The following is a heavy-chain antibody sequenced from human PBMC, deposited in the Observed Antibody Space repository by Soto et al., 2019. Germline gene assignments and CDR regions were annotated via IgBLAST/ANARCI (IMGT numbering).Heavy chain of an antibody. Sequence: SETLSLTCTVSGGSISSGGYYWSWIRQHPGKGLEWIGYIYYSGSTYYNPSLKSRVTISVDTSKNQFSLKLSSVTAADTAVYYCAIAQSGGSCYDDWGQGTMVTVSS. CDR1: GGSISSGGYY. V-gene: IGHV4-31*03. CDR3: AIAQSGGSCYDD. J-gene: IGHJ4*03. CDR2: IYYSGST. D-gene: IGHD2-15*01.